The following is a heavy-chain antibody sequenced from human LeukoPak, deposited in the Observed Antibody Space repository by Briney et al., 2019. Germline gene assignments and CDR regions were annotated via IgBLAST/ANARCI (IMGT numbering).Heavy chain of an antibody. Sequence: GGSLRLSCAASGFTISSYWMSWVRQAPGKGLECLANIKQDGRDKYYVDSVKGRFTISRENAKISLYLQMNSLRAEDTAVYYCARVDGHAHWFDPWGQGTLVTVSS. CDR2: IKQDGRDK. CDR1: GFTISSYW. V-gene: IGHV3-7*03. CDR3: ARVDGHAHWFDP. J-gene: IGHJ5*02.